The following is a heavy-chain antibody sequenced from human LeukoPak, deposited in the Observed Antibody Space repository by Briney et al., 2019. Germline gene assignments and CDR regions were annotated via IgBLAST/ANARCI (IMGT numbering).Heavy chain of an antibody. Sequence: SETLSLTCTVSGGSISSSSYYWGWIRQPPGKGLEWIGSYFYSGSTYYNPSLKSRVTISVDTSKNQFSLKLSSVTAADTAVYYCARGLAGPGSLWFDPWGQGTLVTVSS. CDR1: GGSISSSSYY. J-gene: IGHJ5*02. D-gene: IGHD1-14*01. CDR2: YFYSGST. CDR3: ARGLAGPGSLWFDP. V-gene: IGHV4-39*07.